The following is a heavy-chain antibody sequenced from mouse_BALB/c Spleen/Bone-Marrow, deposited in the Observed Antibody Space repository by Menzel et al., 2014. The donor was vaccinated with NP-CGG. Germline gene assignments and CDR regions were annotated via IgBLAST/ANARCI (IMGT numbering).Heavy chain of an antibody. CDR3: ARSGSSSGYFDY. V-gene: IGHV5-17*02. J-gene: IGHJ2*01. Sequence: EVHLVESGGGLVQPGGSRKLSCAASGFTFSSFGMHWVRQAPEKGLEWVAYISSGSSAVYYADKVMGRFTISRDNPKNTLFQQMTSLRSEDTAMYYCARSGSSSGYFDYWGQGTTLTVSS. CDR1: GFTFSSFG. D-gene: IGHD1-1*01. CDR2: ISSGSSAV.